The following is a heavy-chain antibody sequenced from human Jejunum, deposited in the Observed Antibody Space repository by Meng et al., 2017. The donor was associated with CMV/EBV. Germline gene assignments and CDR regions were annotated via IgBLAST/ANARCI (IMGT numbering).Heavy chain of an antibody. D-gene: IGHD3-16*01. Sequence: RFHESGPGLGRSSDTLSPTCSVSGGPISGYYWSWVRQPAGKRLEWIGRFHPGGTTNYNPSLENRITVSVDSSKNQFFLKLTSVTAADTAIYYCARECVGEAYDCQWNYWFDPWGRGTLVTVSS. J-gene: IGHJ5*02. V-gene: IGHV4-4*07. CDR1: GGPISGYY. CDR2: FHPGGTT. CDR3: ARECVGEAYDCQWNYWFDP.